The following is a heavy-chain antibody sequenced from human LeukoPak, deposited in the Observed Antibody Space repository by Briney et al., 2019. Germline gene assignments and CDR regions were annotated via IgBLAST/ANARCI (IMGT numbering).Heavy chain of an antibody. V-gene: IGHV3-23*01. Sequence: PGGSLRLSCGASGFTFSSFAMCWVRQAPGKGLEWVSAISGSGGSTYYADSVKGRFTISRDNSKNTLYLQMNSLRAEDTAVYYCAKEAGYSGYDYPDYWGQGTLVTVSS. CDR1: GFTFSSFA. CDR3: AKEAGYSGYDYPDY. J-gene: IGHJ4*02. CDR2: ISGSGGST. D-gene: IGHD5-12*01.